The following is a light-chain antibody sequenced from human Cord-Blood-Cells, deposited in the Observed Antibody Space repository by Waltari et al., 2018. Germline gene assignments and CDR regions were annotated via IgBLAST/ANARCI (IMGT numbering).Light chain of an antibody. J-gene: IGLJ3*02. CDR2: DVS. V-gene: IGLV2-14*01. CDR1: SSDVGGYNY. Sequence: QSALTQPASVSGSPGQSITISCTGTSSDVGGYNYVPWYQQHPGKAPKLMIYDVSNRPSGVSNSFSGSKSGNTASLTISGLQAEDEADYYCSSYTSSSRWVFGGGTKLTVL. CDR3: SSYTSSSRWV.